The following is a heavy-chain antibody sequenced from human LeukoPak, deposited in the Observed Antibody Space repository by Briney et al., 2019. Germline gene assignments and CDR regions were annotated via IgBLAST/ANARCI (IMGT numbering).Heavy chain of an antibody. V-gene: IGHV4-38-2*02. Sequence: PSETLSLTCAVSGYSISSGYYWGWIRQPPGKGLEWIGSIYHSGSTYYNPSLKSRVTISVDTSKNQFSLKLSSVTAADTAMYYCAGEARGLFYWGQGTLVTVSS. CDR1: GYSISSGYY. CDR3: AGEARGLFY. D-gene: IGHD3/OR15-3a*01. CDR2: IYHSGST. J-gene: IGHJ4*02.